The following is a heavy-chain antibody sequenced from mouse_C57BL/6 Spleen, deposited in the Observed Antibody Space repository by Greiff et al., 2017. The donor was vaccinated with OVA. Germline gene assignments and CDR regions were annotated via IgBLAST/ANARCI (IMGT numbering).Heavy chain of an antibody. D-gene: IGHD3-2*02. CDR3: ARSNSSGYYFYY. V-gene: IGHV1-82*01. Sequence: QVQLQQSGPELVKPGASVKISCTASGYAFSSSWMNWVKQRPGKGLEWIGRIYPGDGDTNYNGKFKGKATLTADKASSTAYMQLSSLTSEDSAVYFCARSNSSGYYFYYWGQGTTLTVSS. J-gene: IGHJ2*01. CDR1: GYAFSSSW. CDR2: IYPGDGDT.